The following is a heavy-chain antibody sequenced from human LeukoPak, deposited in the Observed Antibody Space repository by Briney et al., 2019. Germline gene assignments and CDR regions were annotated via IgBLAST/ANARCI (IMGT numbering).Heavy chain of an antibody. V-gene: IGHV1-3*01. J-gene: IGHJ4*02. CDR1: GYTFTSYA. D-gene: IGHD3-10*01. CDR2: INAGNGNT. Sequence: ASVTVSCKASGYTFTSYAMHWVRQAPGQRLQWMGWINAGNGNTKYPQKFQGRVTITRDTSASTAYMELSSLRSEDTAVYYCARGGSGSYYSPREFDYWGQGTLVTVSS. CDR3: ARGGSGSYYSPREFDY.